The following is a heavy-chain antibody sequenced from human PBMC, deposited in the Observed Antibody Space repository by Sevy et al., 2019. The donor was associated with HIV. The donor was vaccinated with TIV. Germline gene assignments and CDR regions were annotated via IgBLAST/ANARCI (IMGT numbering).Heavy chain of an antibody. J-gene: IGHJ4*02. Sequence: GGSLRLSCAASGFRFTDYWMSWVRQTPGKGLEWVATIKQDESEKYYVDSVKGRFVISRDNGKTSISLQMNGLRVEDTALYVCAREVGGFNWRPYYFDSWGQGTLVTVSS. CDR2: IKQDESEK. V-gene: IGHV3-7*01. CDR3: AREVGGFNWRPYYFDS. CDR1: GFRFTDYW. D-gene: IGHD3-16*01.